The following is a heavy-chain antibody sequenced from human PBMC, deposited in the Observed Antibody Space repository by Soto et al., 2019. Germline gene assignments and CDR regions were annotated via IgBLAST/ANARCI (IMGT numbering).Heavy chain of an antibody. CDR2: ISYDGSNK. CDR3: AKDLRRGSSSSLDY. J-gene: IGHJ4*02. V-gene: IGHV3-30*18. CDR1: GFTFSSYG. Sequence: AGGSLRLSCAASGFTFSSYGMHWVRQAPGKGLEWVAVISYDGSNKYYADSVKGRFTISRDNSKNTLYLQMNSLRAEDTAVYYCAKDLRRGSSSSLDYWGQGTLVTVS. D-gene: IGHD6-6*01.